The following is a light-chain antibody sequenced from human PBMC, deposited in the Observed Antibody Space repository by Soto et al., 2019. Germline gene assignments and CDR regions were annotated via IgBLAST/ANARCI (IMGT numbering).Light chain of an antibody. V-gene: IGKV1-33*01. CDR1: QDIGSF. CDR2: DAS. J-gene: IGKJ4*01. CDR3: YQDANLTLLT. Sequence: DIQMTQSPPSLSLSLGDRVIITCRASQDIGSFLNWYQVRPGKAPKLLIYDASNLETGVSSRFIEGASRTDSTVNLNARRPEDVSTYYWYQDANLTLLTTDAGTQV.